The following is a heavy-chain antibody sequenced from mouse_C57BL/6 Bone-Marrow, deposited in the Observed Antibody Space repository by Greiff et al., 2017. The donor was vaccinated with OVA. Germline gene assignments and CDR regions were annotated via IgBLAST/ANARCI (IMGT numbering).Heavy chain of an antibody. CDR2: IRSKSNNYAT. CDR1: GFSFNTYA. Sequence: DVHLVESGGGLVQPKGSLKLSCAASGFSFNTYAMNWVRQAPGKGLEWVARIRSKSNNYATYYADSVKDRFTISRDDSESMLYLQMNNLKTEDTAMYYCVRGGVTMDYWGQGTSVTVSS. J-gene: IGHJ4*01. D-gene: IGHD2-2*01. CDR3: VRGGVTMDY. V-gene: IGHV10-1*01.